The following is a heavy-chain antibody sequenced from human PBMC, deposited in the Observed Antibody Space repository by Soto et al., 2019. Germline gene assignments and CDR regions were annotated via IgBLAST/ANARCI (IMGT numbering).Heavy chain of an antibody. CDR3: ARDQYSTSAAYFDY. CDR2: ISRSGTTK. V-gene: IGHV3-11*01. D-gene: IGHD6-6*01. CDR1: GFTFSDYY. J-gene: IGHJ4*02. Sequence: QVQLVESGGGLVKPGGSLRLSCAASGFTFSDYYMSWIRQAPGKGLEWISYISRSGTTKYYADSVKGRFTISRDNAKNSLYLQMNSLRAEDTAVYYCARDQYSTSAAYFDYWGQVTLVTVSS.